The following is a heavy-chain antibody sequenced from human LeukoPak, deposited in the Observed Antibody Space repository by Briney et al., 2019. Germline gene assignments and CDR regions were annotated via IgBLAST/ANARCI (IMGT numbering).Heavy chain of an antibody. V-gene: IGHV3-48*03. CDR3: ARPLAYCGGDCPQFDY. J-gene: IGHJ4*02. D-gene: IGHD2-21*02. Sequence: GGSLRLSCAASGFTFSSYEMNWVRQAPGKGLEWVSYISSSGSTIYYADSVKGRFTISRDNAKNSLYLQMNSLRAEDTAVYYCARPLAYCGGDCPQFDYGGQETLVTVSS. CDR1: GFTFSSYE. CDR2: ISSSGSTI.